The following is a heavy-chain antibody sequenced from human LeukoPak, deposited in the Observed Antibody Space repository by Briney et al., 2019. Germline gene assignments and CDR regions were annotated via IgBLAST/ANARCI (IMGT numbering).Heavy chain of an antibody. CDR2: IYYSGST. V-gene: IGHV4-39*01. CDR3: ARLDFHYSSGWYVLGGFDY. CDR1: GGSISSSSYY. Sequence: SETLSLTCTVSGGSISSSSYYWGWIRQPPGKGLEWIGSIYYSGSTYYNPSLKSRVTISVDTSKNQFSLKLSSVTAADTAVYYCARLDFHYSSGWYVLGGFDYWGQGTLVTVSS. D-gene: IGHD6-19*01. J-gene: IGHJ4*02.